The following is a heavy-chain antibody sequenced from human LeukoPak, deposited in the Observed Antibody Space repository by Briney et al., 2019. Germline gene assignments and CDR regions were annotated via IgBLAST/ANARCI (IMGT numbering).Heavy chain of an antibody. V-gene: IGHV3-20*04. CDR2: INWNGGST. CDR3: ARAGYDSSIDY. Sequence: GGSLRLSCAASGFTFSSYSIYWVRQAPGKGLEWVSGINWNGGSTGYADSVKGRFTISRDNAKDSLYLQMNSLRAEDTALYYCARAGYDSSIDYWGQGTLVTVSS. CDR1: GFTFSSYS. D-gene: IGHD3-22*01. J-gene: IGHJ4*02.